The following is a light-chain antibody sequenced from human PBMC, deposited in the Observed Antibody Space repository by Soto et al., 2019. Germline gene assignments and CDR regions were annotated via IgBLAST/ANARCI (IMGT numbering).Light chain of an antibody. CDR3: SSYTSSSTRV. Sequence: QSVLTQPASVSGSPGQSITISCTGTSSDVGGYNYVSWYQQHPGKAPKLMIYEVSSRPSGVSNRFSGSKPGNTASLTISGLQAEDEADYYCSSYTSSSTRVFGTGTKVTVL. CDR1: SSDVGGYNY. V-gene: IGLV2-14*01. J-gene: IGLJ1*01. CDR2: EVS.